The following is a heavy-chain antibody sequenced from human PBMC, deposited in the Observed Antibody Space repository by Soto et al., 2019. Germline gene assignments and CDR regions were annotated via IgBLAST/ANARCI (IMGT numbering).Heavy chain of an antibody. V-gene: IGHV1-58*02. CDR2: IVVGSGNT. Sequence: QMQLVQSGPEVKKPGTSVKVSCKASGFTFTSSAMQWVRQARGQRLEWIGWIVVGSGNTNYAQKFQERVTIPRDMSTXXAXMXXSSLRSEDTAVYYCAAGYCSGGSCYEECAYYGMDVWGQGTTVTVSS. CDR3: AAGYCSGGSCYEECAYYGMDV. J-gene: IGHJ6*02. D-gene: IGHD2-15*01. CDR1: GFTFTSSA.